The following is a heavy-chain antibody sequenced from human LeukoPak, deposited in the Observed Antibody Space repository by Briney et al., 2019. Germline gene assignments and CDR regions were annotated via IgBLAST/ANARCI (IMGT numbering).Heavy chain of an antibody. CDR2: INHSGST. Sequence: SETLSLTCAVYGGSFSGYYWSWIRQPPGKGLEWIGEINHSGSTNYNPSLKSRVTISVDTSKNQFSLKLSSVTAADTAVYYCARDEQQLVSLDYWGQGTLVTVSS. J-gene: IGHJ4*02. CDR1: GGSFSGYY. CDR3: ARDEQQLVSLDY. D-gene: IGHD6-13*01. V-gene: IGHV4-34*01.